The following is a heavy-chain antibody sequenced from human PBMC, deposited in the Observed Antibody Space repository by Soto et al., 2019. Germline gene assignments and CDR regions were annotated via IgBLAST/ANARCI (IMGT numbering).Heavy chain of an antibody. CDR2: IYYSGST. Sequence: QVQLQESGPGLVKPSETLSLTCTVSGGSVSSSSYYWSWIRQPPGKGLEWIGYIYYSGSTNYNPSLKSRVTISVDTSKKQFSLKLSSVTAADTAVYYCARDLALSSGWYWGWFDPWGQGTLVTVSS. D-gene: IGHD6-19*01. CDR3: ARDLALSSGWYWGWFDP. J-gene: IGHJ5*02. CDR1: GGSVSSSSYY. V-gene: IGHV4-61*01.